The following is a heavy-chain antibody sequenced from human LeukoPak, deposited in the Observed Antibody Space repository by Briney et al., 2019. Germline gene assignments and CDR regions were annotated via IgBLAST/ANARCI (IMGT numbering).Heavy chain of an antibody. V-gene: IGHV3-23*01. Sequence: SGGSLRLSCAASGFTFSSYAMSWVRQAPGKGLEWVPAISGSGGSTYYADSVKGRFTISRDNSKNTLYLQMNSLRAEDTAVYYCAKVVVGSSSAHFDYWGQGTLVTVSS. CDR2: ISGSGGST. CDR1: GFTFSSYA. J-gene: IGHJ4*02. CDR3: AKVVVGSSSAHFDY. D-gene: IGHD6-6*01.